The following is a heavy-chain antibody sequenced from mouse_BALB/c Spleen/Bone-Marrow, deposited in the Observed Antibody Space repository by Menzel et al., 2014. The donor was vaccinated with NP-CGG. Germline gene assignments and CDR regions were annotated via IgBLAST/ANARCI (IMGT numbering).Heavy chain of an antibody. CDR3: ARLGYYGGFAY. D-gene: IGHD1-1*01. J-gene: IGHJ3*01. V-gene: IGHV4-1*02. CDR2: INPDSSTI. CDR1: GFDFXRFW. Sequence: EVQGVESGGGLVQPGGSLKLSCAASGFDFXRFWMSWVRQAPGEGLEWIGEINPDSSTINCAPSLKDKFIISRDNAKNTLYLQMSRVRSEDTALYYCARLGYYGGFAYWGQGTLVTVSA.